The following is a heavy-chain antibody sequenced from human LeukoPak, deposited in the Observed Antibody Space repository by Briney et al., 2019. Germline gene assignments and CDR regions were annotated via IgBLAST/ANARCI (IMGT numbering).Heavy chain of an antibody. CDR1: GGSISSSSYY. D-gene: IGHD3-3*01. Sequence: SETLSLTCTVSGGSISSSSYYWGWVRQPPGRGLEWIANIYYSGSTYYSPSLRSRVTISVDTSKNQFSLKLTSVTAADTAVYYCARHTSVSGNWPRPLDYWGQGSLVTVSS. J-gene: IGHJ4*02. CDR2: IYYSGST. CDR3: ARHTSVSGNWPRPLDY. V-gene: IGHV4-39*01.